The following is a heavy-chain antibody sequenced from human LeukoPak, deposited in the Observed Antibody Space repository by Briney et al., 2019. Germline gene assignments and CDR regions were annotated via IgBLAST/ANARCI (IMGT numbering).Heavy chain of an antibody. D-gene: IGHD6-13*01. V-gene: IGHV3-64*04. CDR1: GFTLTWHV. CDR2: IHHNGDIT. CDR3: AIAAAGTSAFDI. Sequence: GGSLRLSCSASGFTLTWHVMHWVRQAPGKALEYVSFIHHNGDITSYADSVRGRFTVSRDNSKNTLYLQMNSLRAEDTAVYYCAIAAAGTSAFDIWGQGTMVTVSS. J-gene: IGHJ3*02.